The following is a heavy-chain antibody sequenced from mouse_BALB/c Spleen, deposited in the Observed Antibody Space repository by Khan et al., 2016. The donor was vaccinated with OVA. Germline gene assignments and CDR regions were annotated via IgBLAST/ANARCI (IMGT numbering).Heavy chain of an antibody. V-gene: IGHV1-77*01. CDR3: ARRNYFGYTFAD. CDR2: ISPGSGDT. D-gene: IGHD1-2*01. Sequence: QVRLQQSGAELARPGASVKLSCKASGYTFTDYYINWVKQRTGQGLEWIGEISPGSGDTYYNEKFKGKATLTADKSSSKAYMQLSSLTSYASAVYFCARRNYFGYTFADWGQGTLVTVSA. CDR1: GYTFTDYY. J-gene: IGHJ3*01.